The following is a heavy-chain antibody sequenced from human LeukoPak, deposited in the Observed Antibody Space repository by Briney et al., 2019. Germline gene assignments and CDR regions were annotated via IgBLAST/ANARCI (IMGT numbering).Heavy chain of an antibody. V-gene: IGHV1-69*13. CDR3: ARDYCSGGSCSDAFDI. J-gene: IGHJ3*02. Sequence: ASVKVSCKASGYTFTSYGISWVRQAPGQGLEWMGGIIPIFGTANYAQKFQGRVTITADESTSTAYMELSSLRSEDTAVHYCARDYCSGGSCSDAFDIWGQGTMVTVSS. CDR2: IIPIFGTA. CDR1: GYTFTSYG. D-gene: IGHD2-15*01.